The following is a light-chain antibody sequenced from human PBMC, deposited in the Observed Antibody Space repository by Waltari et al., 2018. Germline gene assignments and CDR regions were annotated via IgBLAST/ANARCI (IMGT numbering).Light chain of an antibody. CDR2: DVT. Sequence: QSALTQPASVSGSPGQSVTMSCTGTSNDIGAYPHVSWYQQVPGRAPKLIIYDVTIRPSGVSDRFSGSKSGATASLTLSGLQPDDEAVYYCSSYSGGRSVVFGGGTTLTVL. V-gene: IGLV2-14*03. CDR1: SNDIGAYPH. J-gene: IGLJ2*01. CDR3: SSYSGGRSVV.